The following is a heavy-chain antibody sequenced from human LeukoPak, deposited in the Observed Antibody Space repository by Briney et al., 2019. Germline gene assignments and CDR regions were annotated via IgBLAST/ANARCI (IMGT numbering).Heavy chain of an antibody. CDR2: MFYSGTT. CDR1: GDSSGITGYY. Sequence: SETLSLTCSVSGDSSGITGYYCGWIRQPPGKGLEWIGSMFYSGTTFSNPSLTGRVAISVDRSSNQISLNLTSVTAADTAVYYCARQRPTSRYFDLSFEYWGQRHLVTVSS. V-gene: IGHV4-39*01. J-gene: IGHJ4*02. D-gene: IGHD3-9*01. CDR3: ARQRPTSRYFDLSFEY.